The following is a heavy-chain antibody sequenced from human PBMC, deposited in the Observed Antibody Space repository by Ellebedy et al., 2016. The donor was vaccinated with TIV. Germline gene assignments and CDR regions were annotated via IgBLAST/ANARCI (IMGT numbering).Heavy chain of an antibody. D-gene: IGHD2-15*01. CDR1: GFTVGTNY. CDR2: IYSGGTT. CDR3: ARELPGYSRGPYDC. Sequence: GESLKISCAASGFTVGTNYMNWVRQAPGKGPEWVSVIYSGGTTYYADSVKGRFTISRDNSKNTLYFQMNNLRVDDTAVYYCARELPGYSRGPYDCWGQGTLVTVSS. J-gene: IGHJ4*02. V-gene: IGHV3-53*01.